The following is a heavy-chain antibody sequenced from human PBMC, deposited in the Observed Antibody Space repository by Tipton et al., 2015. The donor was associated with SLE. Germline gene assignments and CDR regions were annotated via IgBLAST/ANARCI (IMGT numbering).Heavy chain of an antibody. Sequence: TLSLTCTVSSGSITTNTYYWAWIRQSPGKGLEWIGNIFFSGTTNYNPSLQSRVTISVDTSKNQFSLKLSSVTAADTAVYYCARVSSGWSAFDYWGQGTLVTVSS. CDR1: SGSITTNTYY. D-gene: IGHD6-19*01. CDR3: ARVSSGWSAFDY. CDR2: IFFSGTT. V-gene: IGHV4-39*07. J-gene: IGHJ4*02.